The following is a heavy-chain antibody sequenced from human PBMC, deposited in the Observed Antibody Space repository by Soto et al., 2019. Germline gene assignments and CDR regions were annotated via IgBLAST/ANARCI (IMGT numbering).Heavy chain of an antibody. D-gene: IGHD5-18*01. CDR3: ARDYDVNTALDYWYFDL. J-gene: IGHJ2*01. Sequence: KPSETLSLTCTVSGGSIRNYYWAWIRQSAGKGLEWIGRIYPSGRTHYNPSLTGRVSMSIDTSKNQFSLRLTSVTAADTATYYCARDYDVNTALDYWYFDLWGRGTLVTVSS. CDR2: IYPSGRT. V-gene: IGHV4-4*07. CDR1: GGSIRNYY.